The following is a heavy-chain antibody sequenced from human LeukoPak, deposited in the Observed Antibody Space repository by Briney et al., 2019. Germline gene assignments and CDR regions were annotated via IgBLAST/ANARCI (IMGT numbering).Heavy chain of an antibody. V-gene: IGHV4-34*01. D-gene: IGHD5-18*01. CDR1: GGSFSGYY. CDR3: ARGRQLWPPASPLAPFDY. CDR2: INHSGST. J-gene: IGHJ4*02. Sequence: SETLSLTCAVYGGSFSGYYWSWIRQPPGKGLEWIGEINHSGSTNYNPSLKSRVTISVDTSKNQFSLKLSSVTAADMAVYYCARGRQLWPPASPLAPFDYWGQGTLVTVSS.